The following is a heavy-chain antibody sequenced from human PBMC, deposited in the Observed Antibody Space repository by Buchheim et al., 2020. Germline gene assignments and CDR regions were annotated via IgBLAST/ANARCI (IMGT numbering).Heavy chain of an antibody. CDR3: ARVLGPLTGTTSRFYYYYGMDV. Sequence: EVQLVESGGGLVQPGGSLRLSCAASGFTFSSYWMSWVRQAPGKGLEWVANIKQDGSEKYYVDSVKGRFTISRDNAKNSLYLQMNSLRAEDTAVYYCARVLGPLTGTTSRFYYYYGMDVWGQGTT. D-gene: IGHD1-7*01. V-gene: IGHV3-7*01. CDR2: IKQDGSEK. J-gene: IGHJ6*02. CDR1: GFTFSSYW.